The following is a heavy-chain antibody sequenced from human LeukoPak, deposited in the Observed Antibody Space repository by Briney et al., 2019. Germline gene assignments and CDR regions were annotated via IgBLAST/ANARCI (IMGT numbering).Heavy chain of an antibody. J-gene: IGHJ4*02. CDR3: AKADSSSWPRDFDY. CDR2: IAGGGGNR. D-gene: IGHD6-13*01. CDR1: EFTFSTYA. V-gene: IGHV3-23*01. Sequence: PGGSLRLSCAASEFTFSTYAMSWVRQDPGEGLEWGSSIAGGGGNRNYADAVKGRFTISRDDSKNTLYLEMNSLRVDDTAVYYCAKADSSSWPRDFDYWGQGTLVTVSS.